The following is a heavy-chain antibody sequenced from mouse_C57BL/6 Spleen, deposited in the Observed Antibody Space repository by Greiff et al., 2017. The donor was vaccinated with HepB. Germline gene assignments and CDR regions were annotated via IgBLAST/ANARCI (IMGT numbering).Heavy chain of an antibody. J-gene: IGHJ4*01. V-gene: IGHV1-80*01. CDR3: ARGGTHYPPYAMDY. Sequence: QVQLQQSGAELVKPGASVKISCKASGYAFSSYWMNWVKQRPGKGLEWIGQIYPGDGDTNYNGKFKGKATLTADKSSSTAYMQLSSLTSEDSAVYFCARGGTHYPPYAMDYWGQGTSVTVSS. CDR2: IYPGDGDT. D-gene: IGHD1-2*01. CDR1: GYAFSSYW.